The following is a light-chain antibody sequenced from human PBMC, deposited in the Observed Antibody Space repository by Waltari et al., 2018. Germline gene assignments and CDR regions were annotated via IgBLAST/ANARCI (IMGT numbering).Light chain of an antibody. V-gene: IGKV1-39*01. Sequence: DIKMTNNPSSLSASVGNRITITCRASQSISSYLNWYQQKPGKAPKLLIYAASSLQSGVPSRFSGSGSGTDFTLTISSLQPEDFATYYCQQSYSTPFGGGTKVEIK. J-gene: IGKJ4*01. CDR1: QSISSY. CDR2: AAS. CDR3: QQSYSTP.